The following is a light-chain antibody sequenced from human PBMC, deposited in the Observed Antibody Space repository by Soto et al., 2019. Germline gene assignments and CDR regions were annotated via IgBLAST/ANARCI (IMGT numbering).Light chain of an antibody. CDR3: NSYTTSSTLV. CDR2: DVS. Sequence: QSALTQPASVSGSPGQSITISRTGTSSDVGTYKYVSWYQQHPGKAPKLMIYDVSNRPSGVSNRFSGSKSGNTASLTISGLQAEDEADYYCNSYTTSSTLVFGTGTKVTV. CDR1: SSDVGTYKY. V-gene: IGLV2-14*03. J-gene: IGLJ1*01.